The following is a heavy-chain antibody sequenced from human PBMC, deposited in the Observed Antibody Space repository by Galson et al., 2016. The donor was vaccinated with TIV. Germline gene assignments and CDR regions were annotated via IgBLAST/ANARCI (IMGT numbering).Heavy chain of an antibody. D-gene: IGHD2-15*01. J-gene: IGHJ3*02. CDR2: INHSGHT. CDR1: GGSLCDYY. V-gene: IGHV4-34*01. Sequence: ETLSLTCAVYGGSLCDYYWSWIRQPPGKGLEWIGEINHSGHTHHIPSLKSRVTISLDTSKNQFSLTLTSVTAADTALFYCARVRRGNVGVVDATDAFDIWDQGTMVTVSS. CDR3: ARVRRGNVGVVDATDAFDI.